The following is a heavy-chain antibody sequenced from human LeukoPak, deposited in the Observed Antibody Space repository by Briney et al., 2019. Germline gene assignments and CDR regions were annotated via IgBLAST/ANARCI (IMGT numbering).Heavy chain of an antibody. Sequence: PGGSLRLSCAASGFTFSAYAMTWVRQAPGRGLEWVSSISSSSSYIYYADSVKGRFTISRDNAKNSLYLQMNSLRAEDTAVYYCAGDYVLLWFGETHFDYWGQGTLVTVSS. J-gene: IGHJ4*02. V-gene: IGHV3-21*01. CDR3: AGDYVLLWFGETHFDY. CDR2: ISSSSSYI. CDR1: GFTFSAYA. D-gene: IGHD3-10*01.